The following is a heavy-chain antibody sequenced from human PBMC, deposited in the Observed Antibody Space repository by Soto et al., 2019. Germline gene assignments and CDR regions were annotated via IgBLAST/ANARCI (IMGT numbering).Heavy chain of an antibody. CDR2: ISDSGSTI. J-gene: IGHJ5*02. CDR3: ARGGSGWTRGGWLGP. V-gene: IGHV3-11*01. CDR1: GFTFSDYY. D-gene: IGHD6-25*01. Sequence: QLVQSGGGLVKPGGSLTLSCKASGFTFSDYYMIWVRQTPGKGLEWLSYISDSGSTIYYADSVRARFTIFRENAANSVYLQLDDLTDGDTAFYYCARGGSGWTRGGWLGPWGQGSLVTVSS.